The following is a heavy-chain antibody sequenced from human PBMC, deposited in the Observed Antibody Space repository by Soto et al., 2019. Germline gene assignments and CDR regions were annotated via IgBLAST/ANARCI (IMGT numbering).Heavy chain of an antibody. CDR3: ARHPGTPDAAEFDY. V-gene: IGHV5-51*01. J-gene: IGHJ4*02. D-gene: IGHD1-1*01. Sequence: GAAVKISCKGCGWISTSDGVVWVRNLPGKGLEWMAIIYPGDSDTRYRPSFQGQVTISADKSITTAYLQWSSLKASDTAMDFCARHPGTPDAAEFDYWGQGTQVPVSS. CDR1: GWISTSDG. CDR2: IYPGDSDT.